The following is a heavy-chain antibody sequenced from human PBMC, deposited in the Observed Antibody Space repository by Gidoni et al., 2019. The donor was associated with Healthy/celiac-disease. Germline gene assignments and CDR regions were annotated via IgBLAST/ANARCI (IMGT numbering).Heavy chain of an antibody. CDR2: ISYDGSNK. J-gene: IGHJ4*02. V-gene: IGHV3-30-3*01. CDR1: GFTFSSYA. Sequence: QVQLVEAGGGVVQPGRSLRLSCAASGFTFSSYAMHWVRQAPGKGLGWVAVISYDGSNKYYADSVKGRFTISRDNSKNTLYLQMNSLRAEDTAVYYCARDRPFDYWGQGTLVTVSS. CDR3: ARDRPFDY.